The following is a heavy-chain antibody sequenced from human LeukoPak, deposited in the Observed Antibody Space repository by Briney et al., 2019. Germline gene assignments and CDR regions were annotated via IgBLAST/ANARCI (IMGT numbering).Heavy chain of an antibody. CDR2: INPSGGST. CDR1: GYTFTGYY. V-gene: IGHV1-46*01. D-gene: IGHD6-6*01. Sequence: ASVKVSFKASGYTFTGYYMHWVRQAPGQGLEWMGIINPSGGSTSYAQKFQGRVTMTRDMSTSTVYMELSSLRSEDTAVYYCARDSYYSSSSLGFDYWGQGTLVTVSS. J-gene: IGHJ4*02. CDR3: ARDSYYSSSSLGFDY.